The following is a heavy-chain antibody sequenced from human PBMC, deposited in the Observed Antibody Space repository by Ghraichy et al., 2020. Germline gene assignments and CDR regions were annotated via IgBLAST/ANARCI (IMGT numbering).Heavy chain of an antibody. J-gene: IGHJ6*03. V-gene: IGHV1-2*04. CDR2: INPNSGGT. D-gene: IGHD1-26*01. Sequence: ASVKVSCKASGYTFTGYYMHWVRQAPGQGLEWMGWINPNSGGTNYAQKFQGWVTMTRDTSISTAYMELSRLRSDDTAVYYCARDPGGRPKGGYYMDVWGKGTTVTVSS. CDR3: ARDPGGRPKGGYYMDV. CDR1: GYTFTGYY.